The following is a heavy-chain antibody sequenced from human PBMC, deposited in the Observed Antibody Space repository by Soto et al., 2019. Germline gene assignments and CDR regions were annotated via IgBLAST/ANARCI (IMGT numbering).Heavy chain of an antibody. CDR1: GFTFSSYA. D-gene: IGHD1-20*01. CDR3: AKDPTPFNWNSYYYYSYMDV. V-gene: IGHV3-23*01. J-gene: IGHJ6*03. Sequence: EVQLLESGGGLVQPGGSLRLSCAASGFTFSSYAMSWVRQAPGKGLEWVSGISGSGGTTYYADSVKGRFTISRDNSKNTLYLQVNSLRAEDTAVYYCAKDPTPFNWNSYYYYSYMDVWGKGTTVTVSS. CDR2: ISGSGGTT.